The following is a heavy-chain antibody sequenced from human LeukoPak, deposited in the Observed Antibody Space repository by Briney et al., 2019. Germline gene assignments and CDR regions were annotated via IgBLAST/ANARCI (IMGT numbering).Heavy chain of an antibody. D-gene: IGHD2/OR15-2a*01. CDR2: IKPDGGEK. Sequence: GGSLRLSCAASGFTFSTYWISWVRQAPGKGLEWVTHIKPDGGEKYYLESVKGRFTISRDNAGNSLYLQMSCLGAEDTAVYYCARGIGDYWGQGTMVTVSS. J-gene: IGHJ4*02. CDR1: GFTFSTYW. CDR3: ARGIGDY. V-gene: IGHV3-7*01.